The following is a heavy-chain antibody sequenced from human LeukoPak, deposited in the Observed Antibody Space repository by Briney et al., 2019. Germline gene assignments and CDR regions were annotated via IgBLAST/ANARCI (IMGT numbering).Heavy chain of an antibody. CDR3: ARGSGGYYDFWSGYSKTYYFDY. J-gene: IGHJ4*02. V-gene: IGHV1-8*01. CDR2: MNPSSGNT. CDR1: GYTFTSYD. Sequence: GASVKVSCKASGYTFTSYDINWVRQATGQGLEWMGWMNPSSGNTGYAQKFQGRVTMTRNTSISTAYMELSSLRSEDTAVYYCARGSGGYYDFWSGYSKTYYFDYWGQGTLVTVSS. D-gene: IGHD3-3*01.